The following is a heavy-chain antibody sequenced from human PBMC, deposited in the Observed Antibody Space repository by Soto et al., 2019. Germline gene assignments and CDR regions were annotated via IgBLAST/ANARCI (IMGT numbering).Heavy chain of an antibody. J-gene: IGHJ6*02. V-gene: IGHV4-61*01. CDR2: VFDAATA. Sequence: QVQLQESGPGLMKPSGTLSLICSVSGESVGRGTNYWSWVRQAPGRGLEWIGYVFDAATATYNPSFTSRVSISLDAAKNQVSLKLTSVTAADTAIYYCARDRRGRADGFIYYYGMEVWGQGTSVTVSS. CDR1: GESVGRGTNY. D-gene: IGHD6-13*01. CDR3: ARDRRGRADGFIYYYGMEV.